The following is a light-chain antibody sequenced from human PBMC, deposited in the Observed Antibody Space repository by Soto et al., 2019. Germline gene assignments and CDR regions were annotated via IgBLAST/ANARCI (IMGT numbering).Light chain of an antibody. Sequence: QSVLTQPPSVSGAPGQRVTISCTGSSSNIGAGYDVHWYQQLPGTAPKLLIYGNSKRPSGVPDRFSGSKSGNTASLTVSGLRAEDEADYYCSSYAGSNNLGHVFGTGTKVTVL. CDR1: SSNIGAGYD. CDR3: SSYAGSNNLGHV. J-gene: IGLJ1*01. V-gene: IGLV1-40*01. CDR2: GNS.